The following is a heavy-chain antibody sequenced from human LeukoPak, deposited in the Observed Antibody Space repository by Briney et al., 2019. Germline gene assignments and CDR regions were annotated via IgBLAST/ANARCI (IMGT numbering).Heavy chain of an antibody. J-gene: IGHJ6*02. CDR1: GFIFSSHA. Sequence: GGSLRLSCAASGFIFSSHAMHWVRQAPGKGLEWVAVISYAGDDGSNIYYADSVKGRFTISRDNSKSTLYLQMNSLRAEDTAVYYCAKELIAARPYYYYGMDVWGQGTTVTVSS. V-gene: IGHV3-30*18. CDR3: AKELIAARPYYYYGMDV. CDR2: ISYAGDDGSNI. D-gene: IGHD6-6*01.